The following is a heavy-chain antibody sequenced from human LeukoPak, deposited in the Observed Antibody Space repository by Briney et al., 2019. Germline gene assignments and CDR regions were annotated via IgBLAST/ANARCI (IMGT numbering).Heavy chain of an antibody. J-gene: IGHJ4*02. V-gene: IGHV3-20*04. D-gene: IGHD4-17*01. CDR1: GFTFDDYG. CDR3: ARDDTNYGDFRFSY. Sequence: GGSLRLSCAASGFTFDDYGMSWVRQAPGKGLEWVSGINWNGGSTGYADSVKGRFTISRDNAKKSLFLQMNSLRADDTAVYYCARDDTNYGDFRFSYWGQGTLVTVSS. CDR2: INWNGGST.